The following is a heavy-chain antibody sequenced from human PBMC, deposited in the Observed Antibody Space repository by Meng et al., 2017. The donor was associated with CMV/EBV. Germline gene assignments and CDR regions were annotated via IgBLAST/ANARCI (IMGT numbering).Heavy chain of an antibody. CDR2: ISGSADNT. CDR1: GFSFTTFA. J-gene: IGHJ4*02. V-gene: IGHV3-23*01. CDR3: AKARSTAIAAACNY. D-gene: IGHD6-13*01. Sequence: ASGFSFTTFAMSWVRQAPGEGLVWVSVISGSADNTYYADCVKGRFTISRDNSNNTLYLQMSSLKADDTAVYYCAKARSTAIAAACNYWGQGTLVTVSS.